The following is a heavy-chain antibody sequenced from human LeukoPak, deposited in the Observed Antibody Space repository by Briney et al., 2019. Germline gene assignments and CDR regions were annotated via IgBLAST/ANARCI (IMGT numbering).Heavy chain of an antibody. Sequence: GGSPRLSCAASGFTFSNAWMSWVRQAPGKGLEWVGRIKSKTDGGTTDYAAPVKGRFTISRDDSKNTLYLKMNSLKTEATAVYYCTAVPIVVVPAAMIYYFDYWGQGTLVTVSS. CDR3: TAVPIVVVPAAMIYYFDY. D-gene: IGHD2-2*01. CDR2: IKSKTDGGTT. J-gene: IGHJ4*02. CDR1: GFTFSNAW. V-gene: IGHV3-15*01.